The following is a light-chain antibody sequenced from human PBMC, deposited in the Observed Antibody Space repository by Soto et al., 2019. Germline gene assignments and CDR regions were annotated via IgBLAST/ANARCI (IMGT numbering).Light chain of an antibody. CDR1: QSISTW. CDR3: QQYKGYPHT. CDR2: KAS. V-gene: IGKV1-5*03. J-gene: IGKJ2*01. Sequence: DIQMTQSPSPLSASVGDRVTITCRASQSISTWLAWYQQKPGKAPKLLIYKASSLRNGVPSRFSGSGSGTEFTLTIYSLQPDDFASYYCQQYKGYPHTFGQGTKLEIK.